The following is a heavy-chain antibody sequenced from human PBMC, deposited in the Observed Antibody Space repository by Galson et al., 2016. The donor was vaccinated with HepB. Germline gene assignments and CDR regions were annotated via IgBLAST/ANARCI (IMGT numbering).Heavy chain of an antibody. CDR2: IWNDGTNK. D-gene: IGHD6-13*01. V-gene: IGHV3-33*01. CDR3: VSPSRGAAAGYYGLDG. Sequence: SLRLSCAASGFTFSNYGMHWVRQAPGKGLEWVAVIWNDGTNKFYADSVKGRFTISRDNSKNTLYLQMNSLRGEDTAVYYCVSPSRGAAAGYYGLDGWGQGTTVTVSS. CDR1: GFTFSNYG. J-gene: IGHJ6*02.